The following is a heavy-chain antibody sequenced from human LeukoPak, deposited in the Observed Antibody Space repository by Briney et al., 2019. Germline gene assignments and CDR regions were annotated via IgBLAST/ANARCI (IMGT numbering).Heavy chain of an antibody. V-gene: IGHV3-21*01. CDR3: ARVGINDFDP. CDR1: GFTFNTYS. D-gene: IGHD6-13*01. Sequence: GGSLRLSCAASGFTFNTYSMNWVRQAPGKGLEWVSSISDNSNYIYYSDSVEGRFTISRDNAENSLYLQMNSLRAEDTAVYYCARVGINDFDPWGQGTLVTVSS. J-gene: IGHJ5*02. CDR2: ISDNSNYI.